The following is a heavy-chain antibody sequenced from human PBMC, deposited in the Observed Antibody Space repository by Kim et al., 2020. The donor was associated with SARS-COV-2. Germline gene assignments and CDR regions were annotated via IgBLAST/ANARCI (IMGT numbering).Heavy chain of an antibody. V-gene: IGHV3-21*01. CDR3: ARPPGGRYYGGYL. CDR2: ISSSSSYI. CDR1: GFTFSSYS. Sequence: GGSLRLSCAASGFTFSSYSMNWVRQAPGKGLEWVSSISSSSSYIYYADSVKGRFTISRDNAKNSLYLQMNSLRAEDTAVYYCARPPGGRYYGGYLWGQGTLVTVSS. D-gene: IGHD3-10*01. J-gene: IGHJ4*02.